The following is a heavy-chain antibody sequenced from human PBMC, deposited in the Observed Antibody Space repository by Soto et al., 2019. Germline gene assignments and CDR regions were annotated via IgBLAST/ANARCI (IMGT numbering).Heavy chain of an antibody. CDR2: ISSSGTTI. D-gene: IGHD6-19*01. V-gene: IGHV3-48*02. J-gene: IGHJ4*01. CDR1: GFTFSTYS. Sequence: EVHLVDSGGGLVRPGESLRLSCAASGFTFSTYSMNWVRQAPGKGLEWLSYISSSGTTIYYADSVRGRFTISRDNAKNSVYLQMNSLRDEDTAVYYCAREEHSSDWGKFDCWGQGTLVTVSS. CDR3: AREEHSSDWGKFDC.